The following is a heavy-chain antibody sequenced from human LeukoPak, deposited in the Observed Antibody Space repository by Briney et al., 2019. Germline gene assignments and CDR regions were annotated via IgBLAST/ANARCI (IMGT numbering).Heavy chain of an antibody. CDR1: GGSISSGGYY. J-gene: IGHJ5*02. V-gene: IGHV4-61*08. CDR3: ARVTSSSWYVYNWFDP. CDR2: IYYSGST. D-gene: IGHD6-13*01. Sequence: SETLSLTCTVSGGSISSGGYYWSWIRQHPGKGLEWIGYIYYSGSTYYNPSLKSRVTISVDTSKNQFSLKLSSVTAADTAVYYCARVTSSSWYVYNWFDPWGQGTLVTVSS.